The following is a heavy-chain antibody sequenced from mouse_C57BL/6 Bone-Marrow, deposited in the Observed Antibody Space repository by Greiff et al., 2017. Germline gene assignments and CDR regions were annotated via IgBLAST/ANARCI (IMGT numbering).Heavy chain of an antibody. V-gene: IGHV1-81*01. J-gene: IGHJ2*01. CDR1: GYTFTSYG. D-gene: IGHD1-1*01. CDR3: ARGLLRLYYFDY. CDR2: IYPRSGNT. Sequence: VQRVESGAELARPGASVKLSCKASGYTFTSYGISWVKQRTGQGLEWIGEIYPRSGNTYYNEKFKGKATLTADKYSSTAYMELRSLTSEDSAVYFCARGLLRLYYFDYWGQGTTLTVSS.